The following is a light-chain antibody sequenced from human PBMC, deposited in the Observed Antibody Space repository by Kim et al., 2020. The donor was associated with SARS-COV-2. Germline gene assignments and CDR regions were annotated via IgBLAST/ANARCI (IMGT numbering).Light chain of an antibody. Sequence: QSVLTQPPSVSAAPGQRVTISCAGSNSNIGNDYVSWYQQLPRTAPKLLIYDTNKRPSGIPDRFSGSKSGTSATLAITGLQTGDEADYYCGTWDISLSAWVFGGGTQLTVL. CDR2: DTN. J-gene: IGLJ3*02. CDR1: NSNIGNDY. CDR3: GTWDISLSAWV. V-gene: IGLV1-51*01.